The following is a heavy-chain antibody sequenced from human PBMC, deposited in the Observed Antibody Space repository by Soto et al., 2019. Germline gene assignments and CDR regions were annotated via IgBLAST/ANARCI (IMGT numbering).Heavy chain of an antibody. CDR1: GDSINAYS. J-gene: IGHJ4*02. CDR2: IHYNGNT. D-gene: IGHD5-12*01. V-gene: IGHV4-59*01. Sequence: QVQLQVSGPGLVKPSETLSLTCTVSGDSINAYSWSWVRQPPGKGLEWIGNIHYNGNTKYNPSLKSRVTMSLDTSKNQFSLRLISVTAADTAKYFCAREGTLGRWLQPLDFWGQGTLVTVSS. CDR3: AREGTLGRWLQPLDF.